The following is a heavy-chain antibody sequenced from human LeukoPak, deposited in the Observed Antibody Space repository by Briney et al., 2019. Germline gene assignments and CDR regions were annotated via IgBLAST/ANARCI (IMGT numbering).Heavy chain of an antibody. CDR3: TSKRYAPFDY. CDR2: IRSKANSYAT. CDR1: GFTFSGSA. J-gene: IGHJ4*02. V-gene: IGHV3-73*01. Sequence: GSLRLSCAASGFTFSGSAMHWVRQASGKGLEWVGRIRSKANSYATAYAASVKGRFTTSRDDSKNTAYMQMNSLKTEDTAVYYCTSKRYAPFDYWGQGTLVTVSS. D-gene: IGHD2-2*01.